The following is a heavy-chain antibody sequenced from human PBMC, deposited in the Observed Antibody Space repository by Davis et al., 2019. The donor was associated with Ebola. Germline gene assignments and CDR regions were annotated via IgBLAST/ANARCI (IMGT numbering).Heavy chain of an antibody. CDR1: GFTVSSNY. D-gene: IGHD4-17*01. CDR2: ISGSGGST. J-gene: IGHJ4*02. Sequence: GGSLRLSCAASGFTVSSNYTSWVRQAPGKGLEWVSAISGSGGSTYYADSVKGRFTISRDNSKNTLYLQMNSLRAEDTAVYYCARHDYGDSHFDYWGQGTLVTVSS. V-gene: IGHV3-23*01. CDR3: ARHDYGDSHFDY.